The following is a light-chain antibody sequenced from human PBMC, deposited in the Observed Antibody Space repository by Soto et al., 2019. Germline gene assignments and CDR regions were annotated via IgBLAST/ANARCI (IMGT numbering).Light chain of an antibody. CDR2: GAS. J-gene: IGKJ1*01. CDR1: QNVSSS. V-gene: IGKV3-15*01. Sequence: EIVMTQSPATLSVSPGERATLSCRASQNVSSSLAWYQQKPGQAPRLLIYGASTRATGIPARFSGRGSGTEFTLTITSLQSEDFAVSYCQVYNDWPSWTFGPGTKVE. CDR3: QVYNDWPSWT.